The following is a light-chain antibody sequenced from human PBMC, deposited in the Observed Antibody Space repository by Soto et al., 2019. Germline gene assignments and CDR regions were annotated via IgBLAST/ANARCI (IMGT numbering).Light chain of an antibody. V-gene: IGKV3-20*01. CDR1: QSVTNS. Sequence: EIVLTQSPATLSLSPGERATLSCRASQSVTNSLAWYQQKPGQAPRLLIYGASSRATGIPDRFSASGSGTDFTLTISRLESEDSAVYYCQHYGSSPGLTFGGGTKVDIK. J-gene: IGKJ4*01. CDR2: GAS. CDR3: QHYGSSPGLT.